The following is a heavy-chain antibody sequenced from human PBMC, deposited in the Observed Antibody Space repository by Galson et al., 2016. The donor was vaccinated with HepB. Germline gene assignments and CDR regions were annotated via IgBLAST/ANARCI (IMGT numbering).Heavy chain of an antibody. CDR1: GGSISSISYY. D-gene: IGHD6-19*01. J-gene: IGHJ5*02. CDR2: IYYSGNI. CDR3: ARHVPSTAGPGWFDP. Sequence: TLSLTCTVSGGSISSISYYWGWIRQSPGKGLEWIGSIYYSGNIYYNPSFKRRLTISVDTSKNQFSLKLSSVTAADTAVYSCARHVPSTAGPGWFDPWGQGTLVTVSS. V-gene: IGHV4-39*01.